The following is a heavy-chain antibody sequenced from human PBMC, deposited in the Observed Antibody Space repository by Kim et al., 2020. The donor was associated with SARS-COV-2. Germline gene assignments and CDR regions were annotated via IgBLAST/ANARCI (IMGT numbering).Heavy chain of an antibody. V-gene: IGHV3-9*01. D-gene: IGHD3-10*01. Sequence: GGSLRLSCAASGFTFDDYAMHWVRQAPGKGLEWVSGISWNSGSIGYADSVKGRFTISRDNAKNSLYLQMNSLRAEDTALYYCAKDIIRGWFGGVRAAFDIWGQGTMVTVSS. CDR2: ISWNSGSI. CDR1: GFTFDDYA. J-gene: IGHJ3*02. CDR3: AKDIIRGWFGGVRAAFDI.